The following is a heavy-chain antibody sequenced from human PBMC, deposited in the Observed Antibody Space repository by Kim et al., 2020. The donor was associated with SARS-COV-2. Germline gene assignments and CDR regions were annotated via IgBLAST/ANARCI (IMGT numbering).Heavy chain of an antibody. V-gene: IGHV5-51*01. CDR3: ARPGTDMLDFDS. J-gene: IGHJ4*02. Sequence: RYSPSFQGQVTISADKSIKTAYLEWTRLRASDNAIYYCARPGTDMLDFDSWGQGTRVTVSS. D-gene: IGHD5-18*01.